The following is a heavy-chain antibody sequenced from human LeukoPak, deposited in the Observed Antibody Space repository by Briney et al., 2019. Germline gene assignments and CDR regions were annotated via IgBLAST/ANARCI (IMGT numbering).Heavy chain of an antibody. D-gene: IGHD3-3*01. Sequence: GGSLRLSCAASGFTFSSYGMHWVRQAPGKGLEWVAFIRYDGSNKYYADSVKGRFTISRDNSKNTLYLQMNSLRAKDTAVYYCAKDRFWEWLSQYYFDYWGQGTLVTVSS. V-gene: IGHV3-30*02. CDR3: AKDRFWEWLSQYYFDY. J-gene: IGHJ4*02. CDR2: IRYDGSNK. CDR1: GFTFSSYG.